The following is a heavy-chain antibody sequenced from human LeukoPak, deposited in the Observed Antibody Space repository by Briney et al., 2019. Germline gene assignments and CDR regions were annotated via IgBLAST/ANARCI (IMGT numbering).Heavy chain of an antibody. V-gene: IGHV3-74*01. CDR3: ARPSATYYYYYMDV. Sequence: GGSLRLSCAASGFTFSSYWMHWVRQAPGKGLVWVSRINSDGSSTSYADSVKGRFTISRDNAKNTLYLQMNSLRAEDTAVYYCARPSATYYYYYMDVWGKGTTVTVSS. CDR2: INSDGSST. CDR1: GFTFSSYW. D-gene: IGHD2-15*01. J-gene: IGHJ6*03.